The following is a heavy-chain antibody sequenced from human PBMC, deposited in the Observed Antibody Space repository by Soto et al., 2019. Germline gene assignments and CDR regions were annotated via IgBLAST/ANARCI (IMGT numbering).Heavy chain of an antibody. D-gene: IGHD4-17*01. CDR1: GGTFSSYT. CDR3: ARVDYGDGAAFDI. J-gene: IGHJ3*02. V-gene: IGHV1-69*02. CDR2: IIPILGIA. Sequence: SVKVSCKASGGTFSSYTISWVRQAPGQGLEWMGRIIPILGIANYAQKFQGRVTITADKSTSTAYMELSSLRSEDTAVYYCARVDYGDGAAFDIWGQGTMVTVSS.